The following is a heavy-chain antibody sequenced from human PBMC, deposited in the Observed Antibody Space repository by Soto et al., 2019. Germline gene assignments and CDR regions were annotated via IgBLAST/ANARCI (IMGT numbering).Heavy chain of an antibody. J-gene: IGHJ4*02. V-gene: IGHV3-30*18. D-gene: IGHD2-15*01. CDR2: ISYDGSNK. Sequence: QVQLVASGGGVVQPGRSLRLSCAASGFTFSSYGMHWVRQAPGKGLEWVAVISYDGSNKYYADSVKGRFTISRDNSKNTLCLQMNSLRAEDTAVYYCAKDRATVVTGAFDYWGQGTLVTVSS. CDR3: AKDRATVVTGAFDY. CDR1: GFTFSSYG.